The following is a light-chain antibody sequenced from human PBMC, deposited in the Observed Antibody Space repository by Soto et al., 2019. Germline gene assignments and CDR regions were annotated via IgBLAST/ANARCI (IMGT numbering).Light chain of an antibody. J-gene: IGKJ5*01. Sequence: EIVLTQSPATLSLSPGERATLSVMASQTISVSYLAWYQQKPGQAPRLLIYGASNRATGIPERFSGSGSGTDFTLTISRLEPQDSAMYYCQQYVISVTFGQGTRLEIK. V-gene: IGKV3-20*01. CDR3: QQYVISVT. CDR2: GAS. CDR1: QTISVSY.